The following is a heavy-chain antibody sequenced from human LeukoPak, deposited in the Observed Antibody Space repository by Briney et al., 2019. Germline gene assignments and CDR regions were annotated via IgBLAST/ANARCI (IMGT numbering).Heavy chain of an antibody. D-gene: IGHD5-24*01. CDR2: INHSGST. Sequence: KPSETLSLTCAVYGGSFSGYYWSWIRQPPGKGLEWIGEINHSGSTNYNPSLKSRVTISVDTSKNQFSLKLSPVTAADTAVYYCARGRVGGYRWLQYYYFDYWGQGTLVTVSS. CDR1: GGSFSGYY. J-gene: IGHJ4*02. CDR3: ARGRVGGYRWLQYYYFDY. V-gene: IGHV4-34*01.